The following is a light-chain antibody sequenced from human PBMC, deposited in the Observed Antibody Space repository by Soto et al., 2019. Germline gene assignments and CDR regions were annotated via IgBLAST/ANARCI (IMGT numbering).Light chain of an antibody. J-gene: IGKJ5*01. Sequence: EIVLTQSPATLSLSPGERATRSCRASQSVSSYLAWYQQKPGQAPRLLIYDASNRATGIRARFSGSGSGTDFTLTISSLEPEDFAVYYCQQRSNWPPLTFGQGTRLEIK. CDR1: QSVSSY. V-gene: IGKV3-11*01. CDR2: DAS. CDR3: QQRSNWPPLT.